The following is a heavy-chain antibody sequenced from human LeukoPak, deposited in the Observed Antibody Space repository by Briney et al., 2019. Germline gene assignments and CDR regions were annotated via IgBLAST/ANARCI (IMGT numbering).Heavy chain of an antibody. CDR3: ARAFIAVGRDAFDI. Sequence: PSQTLSLTCTVSGGSISSGSYYWSWIRQPAGKGLEWIGRIYTSGSTNYNPSLKSRVTISVDTSKNQFSLKLSSVTAADTAAYYCARAFIAVGRDAFDIWGQGTMVTVSS. CDR2: IYTSGST. V-gene: IGHV4-61*02. D-gene: IGHD6-19*01. CDR1: GGSISSGSYY. J-gene: IGHJ3*02.